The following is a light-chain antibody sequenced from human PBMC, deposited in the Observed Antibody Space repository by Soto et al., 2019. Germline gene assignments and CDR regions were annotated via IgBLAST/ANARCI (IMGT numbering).Light chain of an antibody. J-gene: IGLJ2*01. CDR2: DVS. CDR3: CSYAGSYTHVV. V-gene: IGLV2-11*01. CDR1: SSDVGAYNY. Sequence: QSALTQPRSVSGSPGQSVTISCTGTSSDVGAYNYVSWYQQHPDKAPKLLIYDVSQRPSGVPDRFSGFKSGNTASLTISGLQAEDEADYYCCSYAGSYTHVVFGGGTKLTVL.